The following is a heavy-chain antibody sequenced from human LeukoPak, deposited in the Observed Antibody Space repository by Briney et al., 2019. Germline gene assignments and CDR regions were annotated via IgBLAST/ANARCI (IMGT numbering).Heavy chain of an antibody. CDR1: GFTFSNYW. CDR2: IKQDGTEI. Sequence: GGSLRLSCAASGFTFSNYWMSWVRQAPGKGLEWEANIKQDGTEIYYVDSVKGRFTISRDSAKNSLYLQMNSLRGEDTAVYYCARGGPTPFYFDYWGQGTLVTVSS. D-gene: IGHD4-11*01. J-gene: IGHJ4*02. V-gene: IGHV3-7*01. CDR3: ARGGPTPFYFDY.